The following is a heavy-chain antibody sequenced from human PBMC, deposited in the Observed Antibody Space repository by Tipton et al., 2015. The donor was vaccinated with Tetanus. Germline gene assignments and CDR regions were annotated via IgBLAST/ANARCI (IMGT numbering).Heavy chain of an antibody. CDR1: GFIFSSYG. CDR2: SWYDGTDK. Sequence: SLRLSCAASGFIFSSYGIHWVRQAPGKGLEWAAVSWYDGTDKYCADSVKGRFTISRDNSKNTLYLQMNSLRAEDTAVYYYAREADCSGGSCFSGDFDNWGQGTQVTVSS. V-gene: IGHV3-33*01. CDR3: AREADCSGGSCFSGDFDN. D-gene: IGHD2-15*01. J-gene: IGHJ4*02.